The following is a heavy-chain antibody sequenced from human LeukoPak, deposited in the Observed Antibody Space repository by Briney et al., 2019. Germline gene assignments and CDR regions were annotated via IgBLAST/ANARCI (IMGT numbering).Heavy chain of an antibody. D-gene: IGHD7-27*01. CDR3: ARTMWGFDY. CDR1: GFASSDYE. CDR2: ISSSGSII. J-gene: IGHJ4*02. Sequence: GGSLRLSCASSGFASSDYEMNWVRQAPGKGLEWVSYISSSGSIIYYADSVKGRFTISRDNAKRSLFLQMNSLRVEDTAVYYCARTMWGFDYWGQGTLVTDSS. V-gene: IGHV3-48*03.